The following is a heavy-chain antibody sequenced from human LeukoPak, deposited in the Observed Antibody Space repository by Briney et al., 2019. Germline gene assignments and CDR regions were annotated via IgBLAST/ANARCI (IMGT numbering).Heavy chain of an antibody. CDR3: ARDGIYSSGWYYFDY. Sequence: SETLSLTCTVSGASISTYYWSWIRQPAGKGREWIGRIYGSGSTDYNPSLRSRVTMSVDTSKNHFSLRLYSVTAADTAVYYCARDGIYSSGWYYFDYWGQGTLVAVAS. CDR2: IYGSGST. V-gene: IGHV4-4*07. CDR1: GASISTYY. D-gene: IGHD6-19*01. J-gene: IGHJ4*02.